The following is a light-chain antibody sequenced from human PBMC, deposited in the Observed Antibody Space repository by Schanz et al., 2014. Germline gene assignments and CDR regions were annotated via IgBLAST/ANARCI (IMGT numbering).Light chain of an antibody. CDR3: QQSYSAPLT. J-gene: IGKJ4*01. CDR2: AAS. Sequence: DIQMTQSPSSLSASVGARVTIACRASQSISSSLNWYQQRPGKAPRLLIYAASVLQSGVPSRFSGSGSGTDFTLTITSLQPEDFATYYCQQSYSAPLTFGGGTKVEIK. CDR1: QSISSS. V-gene: IGKV1-39*01.